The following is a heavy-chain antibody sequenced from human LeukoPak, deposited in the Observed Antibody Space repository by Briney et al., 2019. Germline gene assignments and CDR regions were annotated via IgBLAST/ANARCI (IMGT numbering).Heavy chain of an antibody. CDR3: ARGYGSWYYYYMDV. D-gene: IGHD3-10*01. V-gene: IGHV1-2*02. Sequence: ASVKVSCKASGYTFTGYYMHWVRQASGQGLEWMGWINPNSGGTNYAQKFQGRVTMTRDTSISTAYMELSRLRSDDTAVYYCARGYGSWYYYYMDVWGKGTTVTISS. CDR1: GYTFTGYY. J-gene: IGHJ6*03. CDR2: INPNSGGT.